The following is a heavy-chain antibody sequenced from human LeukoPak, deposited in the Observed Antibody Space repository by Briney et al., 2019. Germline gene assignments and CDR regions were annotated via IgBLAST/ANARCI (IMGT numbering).Heavy chain of an antibody. CDR2: ISYDGSNK. V-gene: IGHV3-30*18. CDR3: AKEPGYCSSTSCPGGVFSYGMDV. CDR1: GFTFSSYG. J-gene: IGHJ6*04. D-gene: IGHD2-2*01. Sequence: GRSLGLSCAASGFTFSSYGMHWVRQAPGKGLEWVAVISYDGSNKYYADSVKGRFTISRDNSKNTLYLQMNSLRAEDTAAYYCAKEPGYCSSTSCPGGVFSYGMDVWGKGTTVTVSS.